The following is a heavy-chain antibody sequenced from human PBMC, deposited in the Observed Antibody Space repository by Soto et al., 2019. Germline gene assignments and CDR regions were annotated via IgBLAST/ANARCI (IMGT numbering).Heavy chain of an antibody. CDR1: GYTFTGYY. Sequence: GASVKVSCKASGYTFTGYYMHWVRQAPGQGLEWMGWINPNSGGTNYAQKFQGWVTMTRDTSISTAYMELSRLRSDDTAVYYCARERYSWDYYGMDLWGQGTTVTVSS. CDR3: ARERYSWDYYGMDL. V-gene: IGHV1-2*04. CDR2: INPNSGGT. J-gene: IGHJ6*02. D-gene: IGHD1-1*01.